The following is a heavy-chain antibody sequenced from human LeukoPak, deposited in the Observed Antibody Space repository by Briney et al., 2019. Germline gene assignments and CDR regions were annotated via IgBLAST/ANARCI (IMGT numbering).Heavy chain of an antibody. CDR1: GFPFSTYS. D-gene: IGHD2-8*02. CDR2: ISSDESSE. V-gene: IGHV3-30*04. Sequence: GGSLRLSCAASGFPFSTYSMHWVRQAPGKGLEWVAVISSDESSENYADSVEGRFTISRDNSKNTLYLQMNTLRAEDTAVYYCAREKYCTATDCLHGRFYFDYWGQGTLVTVPS. J-gene: IGHJ4*02. CDR3: AREKYCTATDCLHGRFYFDY.